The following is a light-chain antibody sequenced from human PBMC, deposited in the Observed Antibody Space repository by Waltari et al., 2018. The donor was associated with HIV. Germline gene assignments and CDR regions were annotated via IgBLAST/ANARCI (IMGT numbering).Light chain of an antibody. CDR2: WAS. CDR1: QSVLYSSNNKNY. CDR3: QQYYSTPLT. Sequence: DIVMTQSTDSLVVSLGARDTINCKSSQSVLYSSNNKNYLAWYQQKLGQPPKLLIYWASTRESGVPDRFSGSGSGTDFTLTISSPQAEDVAVYYCQQYYSTPLTFGQGTKVEIK. V-gene: IGKV4-1*01. J-gene: IGKJ1*01.